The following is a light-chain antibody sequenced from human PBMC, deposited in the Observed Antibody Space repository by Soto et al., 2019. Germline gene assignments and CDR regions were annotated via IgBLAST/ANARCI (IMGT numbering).Light chain of an antibody. Sequence: EIVLTQSPGTLSLSPGERATLSCRASQSVSSNYLAWYQQKRGQAPRLLIDGASSRATGIPTRFSGSGSGTDFTLAIIRLEPEDFAVYYCQQYDTSPRTFGQGTKVDI. CDR2: GAS. J-gene: IGKJ1*01. CDR3: QQYDTSPRT. CDR1: QSVSSNY. V-gene: IGKV3-20*01.